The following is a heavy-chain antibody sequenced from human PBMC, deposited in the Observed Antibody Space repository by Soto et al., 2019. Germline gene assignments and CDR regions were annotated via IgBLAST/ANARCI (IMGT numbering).Heavy chain of an antibody. CDR2: IWYDGSNK. J-gene: IGHJ4*01. CDR3: ARDPNPDSGYQPNFLDY. V-gene: IGHV3-33*01. CDR1: GFTFSSYG. D-gene: IGHD5-12*01. Sequence: PGGSLRLSCAASGFTFSSYGMHWVRQAPGKGLEWVAVIWYDGSNKYYAGSVKGRFTISRDNSKNTLYLQIDGLRAEDTAVYYCARDPNPDSGYQPNFLDYWGHGTLVTVSS.